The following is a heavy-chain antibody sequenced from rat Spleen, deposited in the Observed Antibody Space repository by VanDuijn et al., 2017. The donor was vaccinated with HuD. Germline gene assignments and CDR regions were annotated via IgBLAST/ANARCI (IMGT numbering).Heavy chain of an antibody. V-gene: IGHV5-29*01. CDR3: ARHGITTVVFDY. Sequence: EVQLVDSGGGLVQPGRSLKLSCAVSGFTFRDYGMAWVRQAPTKGLEWVATISYGDSSGHSSTYYRDSVKGRFTISRDNAKSTLYLQMDSLRSEDTATYYCARHGITTVVFDYWGQGVMVTVSS. D-gene: IGHD1-1*01. CDR1: GFTFRDYG. CDR2: ISYGDSSGHSST. J-gene: IGHJ2*01.